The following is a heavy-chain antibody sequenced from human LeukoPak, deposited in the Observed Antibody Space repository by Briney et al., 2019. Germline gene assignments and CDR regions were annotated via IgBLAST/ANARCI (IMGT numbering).Heavy chain of an antibody. CDR2: ITSSGSTV. CDR3: AGHQYSSNWYAFDD. CDR1: GFTFSSYE. D-gene: IGHD6-13*01. V-gene: IGHV3-48*03. J-gene: IGHJ4*02. Sequence: GGSLRLSCAASGFTFSSYEMNWVRHAPGKGLEWVSFITSSGSTVYYADSVKGRFTISRDNAKNSLFLQMNSLRAEDTAVYYCAGHQYSSNWYAFDDWGQGTLVTVSS.